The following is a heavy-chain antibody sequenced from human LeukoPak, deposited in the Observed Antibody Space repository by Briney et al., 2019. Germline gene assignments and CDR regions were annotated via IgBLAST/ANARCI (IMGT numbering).Heavy chain of an antibody. Sequence: GGSLRLSCAASGFTFNSYAMSWVRQAPGKGLEWVSAISGSGGSTYYADSVKGRFTISRDNSKNTLYLQMNSLRAEDTAVYYCAKGPIYGSGSYQDYWGQGTLVTVSS. CDR1: GFTFNSYA. D-gene: IGHD3-10*01. CDR2: ISGSGGST. V-gene: IGHV3-23*01. J-gene: IGHJ4*02. CDR3: AKGPIYGSGSYQDY.